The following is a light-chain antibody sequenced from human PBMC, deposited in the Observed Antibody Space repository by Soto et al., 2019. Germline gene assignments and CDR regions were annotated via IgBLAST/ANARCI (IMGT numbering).Light chain of an antibody. Sequence: EIVLAQSPGTLSFSPWERATLSCRASQRVSNTYLAWYQQKPGQAPRLLIYGVSSRATGIPDRFSGSGSGTDFTLTISRLEPEDFAVYYCQQYSSSPVTFGGGTKVDIK. J-gene: IGKJ4*01. CDR3: QQYSSSPVT. CDR1: QRVSNTY. CDR2: GVS. V-gene: IGKV3-20*01.